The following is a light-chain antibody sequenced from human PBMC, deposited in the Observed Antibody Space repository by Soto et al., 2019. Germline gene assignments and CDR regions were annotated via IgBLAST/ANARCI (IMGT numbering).Light chain of an antibody. J-gene: IGLJ1*01. CDR1: SSDIGRYNY. CDR3: SSYISSSTYV. CDR2: DVS. Sequence: QSALTQPASVSGSPGQSITISCIGTSSDIGRYNYVSWYQQYPGKAPKFMIYDVSNRPSGVSNRFSGSKSGNTASLTISGLQAEDEADYYCSSYISSSTYVLGTGTKVTVL. V-gene: IGLV2-14*01.